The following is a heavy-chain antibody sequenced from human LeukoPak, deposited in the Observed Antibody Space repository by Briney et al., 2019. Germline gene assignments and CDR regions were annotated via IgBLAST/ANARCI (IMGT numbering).Heavy chain of an antibody. CDR1: GFTFSSYG. D-gene: IGHD3-10*01. CDR3: AKDRGIISDY. J-gene: IGHJ4*02. CDR2: ISGSGGST. V-gene: IGHV3-23*01. Sequence: AGGSLRLSCAASGFTFSSYGMSWVRQAPGKGLEWVSAISGSGGSTYYADSVKGRFTISRDNSKNTLYLQMNSLRAEDTAVYYCAKDRGIISDYWGQGTLVTVSS.